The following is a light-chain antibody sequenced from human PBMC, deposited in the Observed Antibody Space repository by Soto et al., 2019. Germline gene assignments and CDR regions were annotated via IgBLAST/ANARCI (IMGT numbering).Light chain of an antibody. Sequence: EIVMTQSPATLSVSPGERATLSCRASQSVSSNLAWYQQKPGQAPRLLIYGASTRATGIPARFSGSGSGTEFTLTISSLQSEDFAVYYCQHSNSYLCTFGQGTKLEIK. CDR2: GAS. V-gene: IGKV3-15*01. CDR3: QHSNSYLCT. J-gene: IGKJ2*02. CDR1: QSVSSN.